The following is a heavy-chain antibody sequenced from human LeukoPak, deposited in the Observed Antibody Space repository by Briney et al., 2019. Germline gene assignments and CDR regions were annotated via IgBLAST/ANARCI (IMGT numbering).Heavy chain of an antibody. CDR1: GGSFSGYL. V-gene: IGHV4-34*01. CDR3: ARHWRYYDSSGYYYNWFDP. Sequence: PSETLSLTCAVPGGSFSGYLWSWLRQPPGKGLEWVGEINYNGEITNYNPSLKSRVTISVDTSKNQFSLKLSSVTAADTAVYYCARHWRYYDSSGYYYNWFDPWGQGTLVTVSS. D-gene: IGHD3-22*01. CDR2: INYNGEIT. J-gene: IGHJ5*02.